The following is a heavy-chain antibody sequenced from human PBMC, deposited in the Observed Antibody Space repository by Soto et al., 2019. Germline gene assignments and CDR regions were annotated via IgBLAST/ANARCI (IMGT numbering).Heavy chain of an antibody. J-gene: IGHJ6*02. CDR2: ISYDGSNK. Sequence: QVQLVESGGGVVQPGRSLRLSCAASGFTFSNYGMHWVRQAPGKGLEWVAVISYDGSNKYYADSVKGRFTISRVNTKNPLYLQMNSLRAEDTAVYYCAKDLKPVAGTYSYYGMDVWGQGTTVTVSS. CDR3: AKDLKPVAGTYSYYGMDV. D-gene: IGHD6-19*01. CDR1: GFTFSNYG. V-gene: IGHV3-30*18.